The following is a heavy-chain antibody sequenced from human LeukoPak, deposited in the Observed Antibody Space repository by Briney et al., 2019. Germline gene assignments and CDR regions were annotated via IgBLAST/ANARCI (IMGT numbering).Heavy chain of an antibody. V-gene: IGHV4-38-2*02. CDR1: GYSISSDNY. CDR3: ARAPRDSSSSDYMRRFDY. Sequence: PSDTLSPTRSLSGYSISSDNYWVWIPQPPGQGLEWTGGIYHIENSYYNPSLKSRVTMSVDTPKNQYSLKLSSVTDAHTAVYYCARAPRDSSSSDYMRRFDYWGEGTLVTVSS. J-gene: IGHJ4*02. CDR2: IYHIENS. D-gene: IGHD3-22*01.